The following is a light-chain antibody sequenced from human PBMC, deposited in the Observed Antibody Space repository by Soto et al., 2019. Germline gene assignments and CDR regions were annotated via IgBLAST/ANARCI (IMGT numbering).Light chain of an antibody. Sequence: ENVLTQSPGTLSLSPGERATLSCRASQSVGRNYLAWFQQKSGQAPRLVIYGASSRATGIPDRFSGSGSGTDFTLTISRLEPEDFAVYYCQLYGTSPPFGQGTRLEI. CDR3: QLYGTSPP. J-gene: IGKJ5*01. CDR2: GAS. V-gene: IGKV3-20*01. CDR1: QSVGRNY.